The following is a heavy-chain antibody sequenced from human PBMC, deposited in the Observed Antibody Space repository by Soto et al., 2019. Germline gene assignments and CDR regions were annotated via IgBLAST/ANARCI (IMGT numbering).Heavy chain of an antibody. J-gene: IGHJ6*03. Sequence: GGSLRLSCAASGFTFSSYGMHWVRQAPGKGLEWVAVIWYDGSNKYYADSVKGRFTISRDNSKNTLYLQMNSLRAEDTAVYYCAREVTVTNPYYYMDVWGKATTLTVSS. D-gene: IGHD4-17*01. V-gene: IGHV3-33*01. CDR1: GFTFSSYG. CDR3: AREVTVTNPYYYMDV. CDR2: IWYDGSNK.